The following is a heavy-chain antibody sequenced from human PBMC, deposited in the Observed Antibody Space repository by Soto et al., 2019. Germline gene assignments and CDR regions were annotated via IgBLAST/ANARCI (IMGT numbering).Heavy chain of an antibody. CDR1: GFPFTGYA. CDR3: VNSRVSMVRGLIIIPNY. J-gene: IGHJ4*02. D-gene: IGHD3-10*01. Sequence: EVQLLESGGGLVQPGGSLRLSCAASGFPFTGYARSWVRQAPGKGLEWVSAISGHGDATFYADSVKGRFTISRDNSKNTLYLHMNSLRAEDTALYYCVNSRVSMVRGLIIIPNYWGQGTLVTVSS. V-gene: IGHV3-23*01. CDR2: ISGHGDAT.